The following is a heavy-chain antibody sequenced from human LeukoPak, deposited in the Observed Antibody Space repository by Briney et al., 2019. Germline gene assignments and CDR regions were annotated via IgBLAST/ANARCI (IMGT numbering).Heavy chain of an antibody. CDR2: ISPNSGGT. V-gene: IGHV1-2*02. Sequence: ASVKVSCKASGYTLTGYYMHWVRQAPGQGLEWIGWISPNSGGTNYAQKFQGRVTMTRDTSISTAYMELRSLRSDDTAVYYCARSEGYWGQGTLVTVSS. CDR3: ARSEGY. CDR1: GYTLTGYY. J-gene: IGHJ4*02.